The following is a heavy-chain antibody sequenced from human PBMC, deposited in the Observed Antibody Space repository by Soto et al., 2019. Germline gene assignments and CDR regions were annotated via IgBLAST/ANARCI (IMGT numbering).Heavy chain of an antibody. CDR1: GFTFSGSW. CDR3: ATAGTGTFTY. CDR2: ISSDGSST. D-gene: IGHD1-1*01. V-gene: IGHV3-74*03. Sequence: EVQLVESGGDLVQPGGSLRLSCAASGFTFSGSWMHWVRQAPGKGLVWVSRISSDGSSTTYADSVKGRFTISRDNAKNTLYLQMNSLRAEDTAVYYCATAGTGTFTYWGQGTLATVSS. J-gene: IGHJ4*02.